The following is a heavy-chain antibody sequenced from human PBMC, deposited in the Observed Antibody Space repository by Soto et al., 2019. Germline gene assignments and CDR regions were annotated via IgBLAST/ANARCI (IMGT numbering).Heavy chain of an antibody. D-gene: IGHD6-19*01. CDR3: AKGSVAGADYSYGLHV. CDR1: GITFSSNG. CDR2: VSGTGGSV. Sequence: PGGSLGLCCAAAGITFSSNGMTWVRQATGKGLEWGSAVSGTGGSVYYADSVSARFTISRDNSKNTLYLQVNSLRAEDTAICYGAKGSVAGADYSYGLHVSGQSTTVTV. J-gene: IGHJ6*02. V-gene: IGHV3-23*01.